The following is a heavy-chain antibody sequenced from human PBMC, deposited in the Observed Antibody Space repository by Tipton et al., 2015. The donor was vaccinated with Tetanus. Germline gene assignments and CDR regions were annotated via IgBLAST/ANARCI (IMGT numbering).Heavy chain of an antibody. CDR3: ARVDASSWSEFDF. V-gene: IGHV4-59*07. J-gene: IGHJ4*02. Sequence: TLSLTCTVSGASISSYHWSWIRQPPGQGLGWIGYMYNSGSINYTKSSPSLKSRVTISADTSKNQLSLRVTSVTAADTAVYYCARVDASSWSEFDFWGPGTLVSV. D-gene: IGHD6-13*01. CDR2: MYNSGSI. CDR1: GASISSYH.